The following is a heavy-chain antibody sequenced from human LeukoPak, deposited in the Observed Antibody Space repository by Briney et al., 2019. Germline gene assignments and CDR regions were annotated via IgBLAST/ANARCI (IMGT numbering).Heavy chain of an antibody. D-gene: IGHD2-15*01. CDR1: GYTFTIHN. V-gene: IGHV1-3*04. J-gene: IGHJ5*02. CDR3: SRCAYSGGWSCDH. CDR2: INTGNGIT. Sequence: ASVKVSCKASGYTFTIHNIHWVRQAPGQRLEWMGWINTGNGITKYSQKYQGRVTVTRDTSASTVYVELSSLSTEDTAVYYCSRCAYSGGWSCDHWGQGTLVTVSS.